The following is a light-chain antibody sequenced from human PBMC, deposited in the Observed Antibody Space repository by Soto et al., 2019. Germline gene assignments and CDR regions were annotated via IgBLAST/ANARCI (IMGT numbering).Light chain of an antibody. V-gene: IGLV2-14*01. Sequence: QSALPQPASVSGSPGQSITISCTGTSTDVGGYKYVSWYQQHPGKAPKLMIYDVTSRPSGISNRFSGSKSGNTAFLIISGLQAEDEADYYCISYTSSDTYVFGTGTRSPS. CDR2: DVT. CDR3: ISYTSSDTYV. J-gene: IGLJ1*01. CDR1: STDVGGYKY.